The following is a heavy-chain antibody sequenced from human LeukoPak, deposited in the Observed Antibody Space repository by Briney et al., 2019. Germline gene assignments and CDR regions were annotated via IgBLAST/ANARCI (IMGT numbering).Heavy chain of an antibody. CDR2: IYTSGST. J-gene: IGHJ4*02. CDR3: ARKSGTYYYDSSGYYYFDY. Sequence: SETLSLTCTVSGGSISSYYWSWIRQPAGKGLEWIGRIYTSGSTNYNPSLKSRVTMSVDTSKNQFSLKLSSVTAADTAVYYCARKSGTYYYDSSGYYYFDYWGQGTLVTVSS. D-gene: IGHD3-22*01. V-gene: IGHV4-4*07. CDR1: GGSISSYY.